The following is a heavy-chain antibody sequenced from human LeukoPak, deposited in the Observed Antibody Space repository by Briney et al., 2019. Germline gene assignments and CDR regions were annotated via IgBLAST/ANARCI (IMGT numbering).Heavy chain of an antibody. J-gene: IGHJ4*02. V-gene: IGHV1-3*01. D-gene: IGHD3-22*01. Sequence: ASVKVSCKASGYTFTSYAMHWVRQAPGQRLEWMGWINAGNGNTKYSQKFQGRVTITRDTSASTAYMELSSLRSEDTAVYYCARGDFYDSSGYVPFDYWGQGTLVTVSS. CDR2: INAGNGNT. CDR3: ARGDFYDSSGYVPFDY. CDR1: GYTFTSYA.